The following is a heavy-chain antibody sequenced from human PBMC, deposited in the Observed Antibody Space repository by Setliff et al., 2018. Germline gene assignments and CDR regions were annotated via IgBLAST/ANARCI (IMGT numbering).Heavy chain of an antibody. J-gene: IGHJ4*02. CDR1: GASISGNSYY. V-gene: IGHV4-39*01. Sequence: SGTLSLTCTVSGASISGNSYYWSWIRQPAGKGLEWIGRIFYSGRTFYNPSLKSRVTISVDTSKNQFSLTLSSVTAADTAVYYCARLPNYVWGSPVDYWGQGTLVTVSS. CDR3: ARLPNYVWGSPVDY. CDR2: IFYSGRT. D-gene: IGHD3-16*01.